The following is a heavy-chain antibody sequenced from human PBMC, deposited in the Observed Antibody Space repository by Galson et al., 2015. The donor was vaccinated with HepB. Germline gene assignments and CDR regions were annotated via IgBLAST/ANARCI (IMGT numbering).Heavy chain of an antibody. CDR3: ARGEWTTYFDY. J-gene: IGHJ4*02. V-gene: IGHV3-11*05. D-gene: IGHD3-3*01. Sequence: SLRLSCATSGFSFSDYCMAWIRQAPGKGLEWVSYISSSGGYTNYADSVKGRFTISRDNTENSLFLQLNRLRAEDTAVYYCARGEWTTYFDYWGQGTLITVSS. CDR1: GFSFSDYC. CDR2: ISSSGGYT.